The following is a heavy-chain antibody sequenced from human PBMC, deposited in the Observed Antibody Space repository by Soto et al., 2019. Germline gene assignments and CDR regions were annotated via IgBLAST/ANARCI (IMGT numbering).Heavy chain of an antibody. J-gene: IGHJ4*02. D-gene: IGHD3-22*01. Sequence: GGSLRLSCAASGFTFDDYAMHWVRQAPGKGLEWVSGISWNSGSIGYADSVKGRFTISRDNAKNSLYLQMNSLRAEDTALYYCPKGIVVVINHYFDYWGQGTLVTVSS. CDR2: ISWNSGSI. CDR1: GFTFDDYA. V-gene: IGHV3-9*01. CDR3: PKGIVVVINHYFDY.